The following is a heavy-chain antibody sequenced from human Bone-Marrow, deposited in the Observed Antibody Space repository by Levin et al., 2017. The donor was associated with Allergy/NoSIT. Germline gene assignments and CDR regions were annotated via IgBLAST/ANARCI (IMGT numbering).Heavy chain of an antibody. CDR2: INPNSGGT. CDR1: GYTFTGYY. Sequence: ASVKVSCKASGYTFTGYYMHWVRQAPGQGLEWMGWINPNSGGTNYAQKFQGWVTMTRDTSISTAYMELSRLRSDDTAVYYCARGNKAVYYDILTGYYRDVKDWFDPWGQGTLVTVSS. J-gene: IGHJ5*02. V-gene: IGHV1-2*04. D-gene: IGHD3-9*01. CDR3: ARGNKAVYYDILTGYYRDVKDWFDP.